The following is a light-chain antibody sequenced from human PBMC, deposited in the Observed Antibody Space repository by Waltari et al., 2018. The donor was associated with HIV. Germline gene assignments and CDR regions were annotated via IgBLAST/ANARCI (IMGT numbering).Light chain of an antibody. CDR3: AAWDDSLRGVV. Sequence: QSVLTQPPSASGTPGQRVTISCSGRSPNIRSHYVHWYQQLPGTTPKLLIYRNNQRPSGVPDRFSGSKSGTSASLAISGLRSEHEADYYCAAWDDSLRGVVFGGGTKLTVL. CDR1: SPNIRSHY. J-gene: IGLJ2*01. V-gene: IGLV1-47*01. CDR2: RNN.